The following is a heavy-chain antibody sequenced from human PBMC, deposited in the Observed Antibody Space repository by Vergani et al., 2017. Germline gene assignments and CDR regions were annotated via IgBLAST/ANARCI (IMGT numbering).Heavy chain of an antibody. CDR3: AKDWRDLVVVVAPAEYFQH. V-gene: IGHV3-73*01. D-gene: IGHD2-15*01. Sequence: EVQLVESGGGLVQPGGSLKLSCAASGFTFSGSAMHWVRQASGKGLEWVGRIRSKANSYATAYAASVKGRFTISRDDSKNTAYLQMNSLKTEDTAVYYCAKDWRDLVVVVAPAEYFQHWGQGTLVTVSS. CDR2: IRSKANSYAT. J-gene: IGHJ1*01. CDR1: GFTFSGSA.